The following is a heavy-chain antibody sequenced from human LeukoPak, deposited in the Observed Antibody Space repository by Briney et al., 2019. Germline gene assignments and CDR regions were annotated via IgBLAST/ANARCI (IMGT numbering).Heavy chain of an antibody. CDR3: TTDTFGARDS. Sequence: GGSLRLSCAASGYTFSRYWMHWVRQGPGKGLVWVSRINEDGSSTSYAESVRGRFTISRDDAKNTLYLQMNSLRAEDAAVYYCTTDTFGARDSWGQGTLVTASS. CDR1: GYTFSRYW. D-gene: IGHD3-10*01. V-gene: IGHV3-74*01. CDR2: INEDGSST. J-gene: IGHJ4*02.